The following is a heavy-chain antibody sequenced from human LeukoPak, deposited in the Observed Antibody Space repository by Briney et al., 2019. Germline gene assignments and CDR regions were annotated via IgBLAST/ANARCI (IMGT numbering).Heavy chain of an antibody. Sequence: PGGSLRLSCAASGFTFRSYGMHWVRQAPGKGLEWVAIIRYDGTNKYYADSVKGRFTISRDNSKNTLYLQMNSLRAEDTAVYYCARVLRYCSGGNCYSGGLGYMDVWGKGTTVTISS. J-gene: IGHJ6*03. V-gene: IGHV3-30*02. CDR2: IRYDGTNK. D-gene: IGHD2-15*01. CDR1: GFTFRSYG. CDR3: ARVLRYCSGGNCYSGGLGYMDV.